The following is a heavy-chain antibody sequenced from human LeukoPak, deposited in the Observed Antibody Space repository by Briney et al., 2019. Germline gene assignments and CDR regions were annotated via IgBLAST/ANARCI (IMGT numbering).Heavy chain of an antibody. CDR1: GINFRSYG. Sequence: GGPMRLPCAGSGINFRSYGMHWVRQAPGKGLEWVAVISHDGSNKHYADSVKGRFTISRDNSKSTLYLQMNSLRAEDTAVYYCARGARGYNYGYDELDYWGQGTLVTVSS. V-gene: IGHV3-30*03. J-gene: IGHJ4*02. CDR2: ISHDGSNK. D-gene: IGHD5-18*01. CDR3: ARGARGYNYGYDELDY.